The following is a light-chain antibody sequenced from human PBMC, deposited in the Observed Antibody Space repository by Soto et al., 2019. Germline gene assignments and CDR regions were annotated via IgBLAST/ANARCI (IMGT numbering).Light chain of an antibody. J-gene: IGLJ1*01. CDR1: SSDIGVYNY. CDR2: EVS. Sequence: QSALTQPPSASGSPGQSVTVSCTGTSSDIGVYNYVSWYQHHPGKAPKLMIYEVSKRPSGVPDRFSGSKSGNTASLTVSGLQAEHEADYYCSSYGGSNNFVFGTGTKLTVL. CDR3: SSYGGSNNFV. V-gene: IGLV2-8*01.